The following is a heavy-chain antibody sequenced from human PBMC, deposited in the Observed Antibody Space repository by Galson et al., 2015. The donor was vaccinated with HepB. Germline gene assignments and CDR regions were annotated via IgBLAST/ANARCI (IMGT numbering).Heavy chain of an antibody. D-gene: IGHD3-10*01. V-gene: IGHV1-18*04. CDR1: GYTFTSYG. Sequence: SVKVSCKASGYTFTSYGISWVRQAPGQGLEWMGWISAYNGNTNYAQKLQGRVTMTTDTSTSTAYMELRSLRSDDTAVYYCARDYVPYYGSGSYFDYWGRGTLVTVSS. CDR3: ARDYVPYYGSGSYFDY. CDR2: ISAYNGNT. J-gene: IGHJ4*02.